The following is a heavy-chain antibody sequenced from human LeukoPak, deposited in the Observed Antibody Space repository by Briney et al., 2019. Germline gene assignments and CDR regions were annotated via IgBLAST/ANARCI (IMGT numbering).Heavy chain of an antibody. V-gene: IGHV4-38-2*02. D-gene: IGHD2-15*01. J-gene: IGHJ3*02. CDR1: GYSITSGFY. CDR3: ARVPEGSGLDI. CDR2: IYHSGST. Sequence: SETLSLTCTVSGYSITSGFYWGWIRQPPGKGLEWIGYIYHSGSTYYNPSLKSRVTISVDRSKNQFSLKLSSVTAADTAVYYCARVPEGSGLDIWGQGTMVTVSS.